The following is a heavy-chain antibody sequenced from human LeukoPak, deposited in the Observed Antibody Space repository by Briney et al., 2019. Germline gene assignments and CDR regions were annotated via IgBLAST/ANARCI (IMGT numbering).Heavy chain of an antibody. D-gene: IGHD3-16*01. CDR2: IYPGDSDT. CDR3: ARRLTSHEAFDY. V-gene: IGHV5-51*01. CDR1: GYSFTTYW. Sequence: PGESLKISCKGSGYSFTTYWIGWVRQMPGKGLEWMGIIYPGDSDTRYSPSFQGQVTISADKSISTAYLQWSSLKISDTAIYYCARRLTSHEAFDYWGQGTLVTVSS. J-gene: IGHJ4*02.